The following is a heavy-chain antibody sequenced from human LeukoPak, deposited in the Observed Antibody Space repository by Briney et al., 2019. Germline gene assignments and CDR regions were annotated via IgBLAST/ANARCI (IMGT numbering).Heavy chain of an antibody. J-gene: IGHJ4*02. Sequence: PGGSLRLSCAASGFTFRNYWMSWVRQAPGTGLEWVANIKQDGSDRNYVTSVRGRFTISRDNSKSTLYLQMNSLRAEDTAVYYCAKELELVVVIAASFDYWGQGTLVTVSS. D-gene: IGHD2-15*01. CDR2: IKQDGSDR. V-gene: IGHV3-7*03. CDR3: AKELELVVVIAASFDY. CDR1: GFTFRNYW.